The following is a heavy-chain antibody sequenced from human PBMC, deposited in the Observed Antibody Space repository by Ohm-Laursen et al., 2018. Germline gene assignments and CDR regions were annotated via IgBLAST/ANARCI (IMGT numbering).Heavy chain of an antibody. CDR1: GFTFSSYG. D-gene: IGHD5-18*01. CDR3: ARDSNTALDY. J-gene: IGHJ4*02. V-gene: IGHV3-33*01. Sequence: SLRLSCTASGFTFSSYGMHWVRQAPGKGLEWVAVIWYDGTKKYYTDSVKGRFTISRDNSKNTLYLLMNSLRAEDTAVYYCARDSNTALDYWGQGTLVTVSS. CDR2: IWYDGTKK.